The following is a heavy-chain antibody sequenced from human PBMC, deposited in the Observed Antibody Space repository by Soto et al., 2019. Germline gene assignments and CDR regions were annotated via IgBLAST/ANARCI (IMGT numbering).Heavy chain of an antibody. CDR3: ARTSFRFGEFLFDY. CDR2: IWYDGSNK. CDR1: GFTFSSYG. D-gene: IGHD3-10*01. J-gene: IGHJ4*02. V-gene: IGHV3-33*01. Sequence: PWGSLRLSCAASGFTFSSYGMHWVRQAPGKGLEWVAVIWYDGSNKYYADSVKGRSTISRDNSKNTLYLQMNSLRAEDTAVYYCARTSFRFGEFLFDYWGQGTLVNVSS.